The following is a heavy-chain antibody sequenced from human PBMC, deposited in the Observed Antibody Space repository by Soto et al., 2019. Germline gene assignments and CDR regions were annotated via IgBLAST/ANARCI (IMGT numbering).Heavy chain of an antibody. Sequence: GGSLRLSCAASGFTFSSYWMHWVRQAPGKGLVWVSRINGDGSSTSYADSVKGRFTISRDNAKNTLYLQMNSLRAEDTAVYYCATYIAAQAIAPSVNDYWGQGTLVTVSS. V-gene: IGHV3-74*01. J-gene: IGHJ4*02. CDR1: GFTFSSYW. CDR2: INGDGSST. CDR3: ATYIAAQAIAPSVNDY. D-gene: IGHD6-13*01.